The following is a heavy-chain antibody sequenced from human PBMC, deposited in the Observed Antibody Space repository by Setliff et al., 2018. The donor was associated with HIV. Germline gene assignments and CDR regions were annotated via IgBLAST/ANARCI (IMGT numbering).Heavy chain of an antibody. J-gene: IGHJ3*02. D-gene: IGHD3-22*01. CDR2: IFNDGRT. CDR1: GGFISSSSYY. CDR3: ARQLASGFWAFDI. V-gene: IGHV4-39*01. Sequence: SETLSLTCTVSGGFISSSSYYWGWIRQPPGKGLEWIGSIFNDGRTYYNPSLKSRITIPMDTSTNQFSLKLSSVTAADTAVYFCARQLASGFWAFDIWGQGTMVTVSS.